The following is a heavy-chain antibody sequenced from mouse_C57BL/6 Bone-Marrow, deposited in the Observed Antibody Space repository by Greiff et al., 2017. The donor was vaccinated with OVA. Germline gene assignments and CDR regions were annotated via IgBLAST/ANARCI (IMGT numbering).Heavy chain of an antibody. J-gene: IGHJ2*01. CDR3: ARQGEWPYGYFDY. D-gene: IGHD1-1*02. CDR1: GFTFSDYY. V-gene: IGHV5-12*01. Sequence: EVKLMESEGGLVQPGGSLKLSCAASGFTFSDYYMYWVRQTPEKRLEWVAYISNGGGSTYYPDTVKGRFTISRDNAKNTLYLQMSRLKSEDTAMYYCARQGEWPYGYFDYWGQGTTLTVSS. CDR2: ISNGGGST.